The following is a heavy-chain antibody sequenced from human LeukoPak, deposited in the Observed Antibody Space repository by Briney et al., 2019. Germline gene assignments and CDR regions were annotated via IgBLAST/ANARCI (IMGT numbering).Heavy chain of an antibody. CDR3: ARDAQQLVGGVAHDDY. V-gene: IGHV1-18*01. J-gene: IGHJ4*02. Sequence: ASVKVSCKASGYTFTSYGISWVRQAPGQGLEWMGWISAYNGNTNYAQKLQGRVTMTTDTSTSTAYMELRSLRSDDTAVYYCARDAQQLVGGVAHDDYWGQGTLVTVSS. CDR2: ISAYNGNT. CDR1: GYTFTSYG. D-gene: IGHD6-13*01.